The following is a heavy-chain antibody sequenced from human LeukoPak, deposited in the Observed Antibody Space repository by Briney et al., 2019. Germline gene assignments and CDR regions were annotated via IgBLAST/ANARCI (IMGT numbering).Heavy chain of an antibody. J-gene: IGHJ4*02. CDR3: ARNHTHEGYGYYFDY. V-gene: IGHV4-39*01. D-gene: IGHD5-18*01. Sequence: PSETLPLTCTVSGDSISSSISYWGWIRQPPGKGLEWIGSIYYSGSTHYNPSLKSRVFISVDTSKNQFSLKLSSVTAADTAVYYCARNHTHEGYGYYFDYWGQGTLITVSS. CDR1: GDSISSSISY. CDR2: IYYSGST.